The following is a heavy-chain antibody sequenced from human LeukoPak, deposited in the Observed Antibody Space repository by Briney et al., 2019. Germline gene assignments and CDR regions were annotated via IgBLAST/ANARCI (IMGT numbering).Heavy chain of an antibody. CDR1: GGSISSYY. D-gene: IGHD3-9*01. Sequence: SEALSLTCTVSGGSISSYYWSWIRQPPGRGREGMGYIYYSGSTNYNPSIKSRVTISVDTSKDQFSLKLSSVTAADTAVYYCARESSHRTYYDILTGYLRRGWFDPWGQGTLVTVSS. CDR2: IYYSGST. V-gene: IGHV4-59*01. J-gene: IGHJ5*02. CDR3: ARESSHRTYYDILTGYLRRGWFDP.